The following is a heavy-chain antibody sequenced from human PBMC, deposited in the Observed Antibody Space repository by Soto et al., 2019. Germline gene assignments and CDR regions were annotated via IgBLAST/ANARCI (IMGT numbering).Heavy chain of an antibody. CDR2: IIPIFGTA. Sequence: QVQLVQSGAELKKPGSSVKVSCKASGGTFSSYAISWVRQAPGQGLEWMGGIIPIFGTANYAQKFQGRVTITADASTSTAYRDLSSLTSDDTAIYYCARGAQSGSWGEGWFDPWGQGTLVTVSS. V-gene: IGHV1-69*12. CDR3: ARGAQSGSWGEGWFDP. J-gene: IGHJ5*02. CDR1: GGTFSSYA. D-gene: IGHD6-13*01.